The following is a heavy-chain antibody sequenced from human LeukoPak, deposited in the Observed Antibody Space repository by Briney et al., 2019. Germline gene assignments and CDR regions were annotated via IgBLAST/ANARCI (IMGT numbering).Heavy chain of an antibody. CDR2: ISSRGTLI. Sequence: GGSLRLSCEASGFTFSDYYMSWIRQALGKGLEWVAYISSRGTLIYYADSVKGRFTISRDNAKNSLYLQMNSLRAEDTAVYYCARVVVVTDPYFDYWGQGTLVTVSS. J-gene: IGHJ4*02. V-gene: IGHV3-11*01. CDR3: ARVVVVTDPYFDY. D-gene: IGHD2-15*01. CDR1: GFTFSDYY.